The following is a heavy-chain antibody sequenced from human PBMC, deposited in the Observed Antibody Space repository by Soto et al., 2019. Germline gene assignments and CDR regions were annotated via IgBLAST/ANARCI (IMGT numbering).Heavy chain of an antibody. CDR2: ISGSGGST. CDR1: GCTFSSYA. D-gene: IGHD2-2*01. V-gene: IGHV3-23*01. CDR3: AKDGGYCSSTSCRTFDY. J-gene: IGHJ4*02. Sequence: GGSLRLSCAASGCTFSSYAMSWVRQAPGKGLEWVSAISGSGGSTYYADSVKGRFTISRDNSKNTLYLQMNSLRAEDTAVYYCAKDGGYCSSTSCRTFDYWGQGTLVTVSS.